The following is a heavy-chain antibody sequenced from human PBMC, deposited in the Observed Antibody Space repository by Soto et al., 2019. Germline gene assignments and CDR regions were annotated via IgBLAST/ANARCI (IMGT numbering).Heavy chain of an antibody. CDR2: VNHRGTT. J-gene: IGHJ3*02. Sequence: QVQLQQWGAGLLKSSETLSLTCAVYGGSFSGYYWSWIRQPPGKGLEWIGGIKVDWIGEVNHRGTTNYNPSLKSRVTISVDTSKNQFSLKLSSVTAADTALYYCARGREQWLVDAFDIWGQGTMVTVSS. CDR3: ARGREQWLVDAFDI. CDR1: GGSFSGYY. V-gene: IGHV4-34*01. D-gene: IGHD6-19*01.